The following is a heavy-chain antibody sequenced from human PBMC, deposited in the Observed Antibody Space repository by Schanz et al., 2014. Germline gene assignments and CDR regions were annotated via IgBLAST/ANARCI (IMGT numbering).Heavy chain of an antibody. Sequence: QVHLVQSGSEVKKPGASVKVSCKASRYPFTAYYMHWVRQAPGQGLEWMGRINPNTGGTQYAQKFQGRVTMTTAKSISTVYMELSRLRSDDTAVYYCARVRSEDYGGMDVWGQGTTVTVSS. CDR2: INPNTGGT. CDR1: RYPFTAYY. V-gene: IGHV1-2*06. J-gene: IGHJ6*02. CDR3: ARVRSEDYGGMDV.